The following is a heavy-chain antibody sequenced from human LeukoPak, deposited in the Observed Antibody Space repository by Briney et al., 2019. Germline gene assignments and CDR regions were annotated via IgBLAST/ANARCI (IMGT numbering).Heavy chain of an antibody. J-gene: IGHJ4*02. Sequence: GGSLRLSCAASGFTFSSYGMHWVRQAPGKGLEWVAFIRYDGSNKYYADSVKGRFTISRDNSKNTLYLQMNSLRAEDTAVYYCARGSVVAANFDFWGQGTLVTVSS. CDR1: GFTFSSYG. V-gene: IGHV3-30*02. D-gene: IGHD2-15*01. CDR3: ARGSVVAANFDF. CDR2: IRYDGSNK.